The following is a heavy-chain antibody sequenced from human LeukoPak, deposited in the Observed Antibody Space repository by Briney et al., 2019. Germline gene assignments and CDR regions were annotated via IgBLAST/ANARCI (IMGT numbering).Heavy chain of an antibody. Sequence: GGSLRLSCAASGFTFSSYAMHWVRQAPGKGLEWVAVISYDGSNKYYADSVKGRFTISRDNSKNTLYLQMNSLRAEDTAVYYSAKGGGYSSGWYDYWGQGTLVTVSS. CDR3: AKGGGYSSGWYDY. J-gene: IGHJ4*02. CDR1: GFTFSSYA. D-gene: IGHD6-19*01. CDR2: ISYDGSNK. V-gene: IGHV3-30*04.